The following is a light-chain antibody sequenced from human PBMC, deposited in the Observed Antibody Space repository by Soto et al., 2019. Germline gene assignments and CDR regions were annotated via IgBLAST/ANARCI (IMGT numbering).Light chain of an antibody. Sequence: EIVLTQSPGTLSLSSGERATLSCRASQSVSSDLAWYQQKPGQAPRLLIYGAFSRATGISDKYSGSGSGTDFPLTISRLEPEDFAVYYCQQYVTSPITFGQGTRLEIK. CDR3: QQYVTSPIT. CDR2: GAF. J-gene: IGKJ5*01. V-gene: IGKV3-20*01. CDR1: QSVSSD.